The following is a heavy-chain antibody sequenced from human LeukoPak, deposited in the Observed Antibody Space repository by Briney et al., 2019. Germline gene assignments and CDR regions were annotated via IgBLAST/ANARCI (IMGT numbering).Heavy chain of an antibody. CDR3: ARDHHPGYYLPDY. Sequence: GGSLRLSCEASGLTFRSYGMHWVRQAPGKGLEWVASIKEDGSEKYYEDSVKGRFTISRDNAKNSLYLQMNSLRAEDTAVYYCARDHHPGYYLPDYWGQGTLVTVSS. CDR1: GLTFRSYG. J-gene: IGHJ4*02. CDR2: IKEDGSEK. V-gene: IGHV3-7*01. D-gene: IGHD1-26*01.